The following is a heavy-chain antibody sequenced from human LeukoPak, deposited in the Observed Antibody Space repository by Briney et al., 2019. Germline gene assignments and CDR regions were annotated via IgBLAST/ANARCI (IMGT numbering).Heavy chain of an antibody. V-gene: IGHV1-2*02. Sequence: ASATVSCTASGYIFTGQFIHWVRQAPGQGLEWMAMYNPNSGDTTFSQRFQDRVTMTRDTSVNTAFMELSRLTSDDTAVYYCARGGPRGNGFDYWGQGTLVSVSS. CDR2: YNPNSGDT. D-gene: IGHD6-25*01. CDR3: ARGGPRGNGFDY. J-gene: IGHJ4*02. CDR1: GYIFTGQF.